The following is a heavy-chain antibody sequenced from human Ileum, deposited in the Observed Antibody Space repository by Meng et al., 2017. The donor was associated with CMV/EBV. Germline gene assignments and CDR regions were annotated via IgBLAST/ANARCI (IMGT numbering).Heavy chain of an antibody. CDR2: IHPTGTT. D-gene: IGHD3-10*01. CDR1: GGSLTSYY. CDR3: ARAAARGVPVDL. J-gene: IGHJ5*02. Sequence: QLQRQESGPSLLQPSETLSLTCTVTGGSLTSYYWTWIRQPAGKGLEWIGRIHPTGTTDDNPSLRSRVSMSLDKSKNQFSLKLTSVTAADTAVYYCARAAARGVPVDLWGQGTLVTVSS. V-gene: IGHV4-4*07.